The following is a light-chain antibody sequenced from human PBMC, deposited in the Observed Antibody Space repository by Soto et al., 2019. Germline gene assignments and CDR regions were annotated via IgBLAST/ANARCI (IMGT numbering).Light chain of an antibody. CDR1: QSVLYSSNNKNY. CDR3: KQYYSTLPLT. J-gene: IGKJ4*01. CDR2: WAS. Sequence: DIVMTQSPDSLAVSLGESATINCKSSQSVLYSSNNKNYLAWYQHKPGQPPKLLIYWASTRESGVPDRFSGSGSGTDFTLTISRLQAEDVAVYYCKQYYSTLPLTFGGGTKVEIK. V-gene: IGKV4-1*01.